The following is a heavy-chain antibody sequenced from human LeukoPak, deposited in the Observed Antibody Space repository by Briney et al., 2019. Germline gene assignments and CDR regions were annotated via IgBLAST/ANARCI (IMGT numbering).Heavy chain of an antibody. D-gene: IGHD6-19*01. CDR3: ARDRIAVDYFDY. V-gene: IGHV3-30-3*01. CDR2: ISYDGSNK. Sequence: GGSLRLSCAASGFTFSSYAMHWVRQAPGKGLEWVAVISYDGSNKYYADSVKGRFTISRDNSKNTLYLQMNSLRAEDTAVYYCARDRIAVDYFDYWGQGTLVTVS. CDR1: GFTFSSYA. J-gene: IGHJ4*02.